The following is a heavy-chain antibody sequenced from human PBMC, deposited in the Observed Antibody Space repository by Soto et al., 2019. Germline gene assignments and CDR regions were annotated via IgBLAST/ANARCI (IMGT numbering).Heavy chain of an antibody. D-gene: IGHD3-22*01. CDR3: ARTIVVVVPDNFDH. Sequence: GGSLRLSCAASGFTIGDYWMSWVRQAPGKGLEWVANIKQDGSEKYYVDSVKGRFTISRDSAKNSLYLQMNSLRGEDTAVYYCARTIVVVVPDNFDHWGQGTLVTV. V-gene: IGHV3-7*01. CDR1: GFTIGDYW. J-gene: IGHJ4*02. CDR2: IKQDGSEK.